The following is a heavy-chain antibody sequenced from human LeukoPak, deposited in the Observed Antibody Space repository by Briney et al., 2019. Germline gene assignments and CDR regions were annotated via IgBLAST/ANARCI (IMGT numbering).Heavy chain of an antibody. CDR3: ATHSTRIAVRPSDYYYYMDV. D-gene: IGHD6-6*01. V-gene: IGHV1-18*01. J-gene: IGHJ6*03. Sequence: ASVKVSCKASGDTFTSYGISWVRQAPGQGLEWMGWISAYNGNTNYAQKFQGRVTMTTDTSTSTAYMELRSLRSDDTAVYYCATHSTRIAVRPSDYYYYMDVWGKGTTVTVSS. CDR1: GDTFTSYG. CDR2: ISAYNGNT.